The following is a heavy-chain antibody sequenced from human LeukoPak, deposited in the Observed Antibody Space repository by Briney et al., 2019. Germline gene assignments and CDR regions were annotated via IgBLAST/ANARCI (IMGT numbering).Heavy chain of an antibody. J-gene: IGHJ4*02. Sequence: ASVKVSCKDSGYTFTSYAMKWVRQAPGQELEWMGWINTNTGNPTYAQGFTGRFVFSLDTSVSTAYLQISSLKAEVTAVYYCARDFGYCSGVSCSFFDYWGQRTLVTVSS. CDR3: ARDFGYCSGVSCSFFDY. CDR1: GYTFTSYA. V-gene: IGHV7-4-1*02. D-gene: IGHD2-15*01. CDR2: INTNTGNP.